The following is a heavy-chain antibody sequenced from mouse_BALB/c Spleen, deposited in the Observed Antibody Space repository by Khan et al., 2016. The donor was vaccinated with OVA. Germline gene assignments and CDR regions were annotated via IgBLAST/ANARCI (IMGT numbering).Heavy chain of an antibody. J-gene: IGHJ4*01. Sequence: VQLQQFGAELVKPGASVKLSCTASGFNIKDTYIHWVKQRPEQGLEWIGRIDPEFGNTKYDPKFQDKATIIADTSSNTAYLHLSSLTSEDTAVYFCTRTEIHYYGSYAMDYWGQGTSVTVSS. CDR1: GFNIKDTY. CDR2: IDPEFGNT. D-gene: IGHD1-2*01. V-gene: IGHV14-3*02. CDR3: TRTEIHYYGSYAMDY.